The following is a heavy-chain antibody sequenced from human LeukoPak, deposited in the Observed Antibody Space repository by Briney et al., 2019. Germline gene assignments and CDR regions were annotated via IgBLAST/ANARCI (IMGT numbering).Heavy chain of an antibody. V-gene: IGHV4-34*01. CDR2: INHSGST. CDR1: GGSFSGYY. J-gene: IGHJ4*02. CDR3: VRDNYGVDY. D-gene: IGHD5-18*01. Sequence: KPSETLSLTCAVYGGSFSGYYWSWIRQPPGKGLEWIGEINHSGSTNYNPSLKSRVTISVDTSKNQFSLKLSSVTAADTAVYYCVRDNYGVDYWGQGTLVTVSS.